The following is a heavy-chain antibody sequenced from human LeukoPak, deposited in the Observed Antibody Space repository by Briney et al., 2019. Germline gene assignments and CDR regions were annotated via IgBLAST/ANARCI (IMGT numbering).Heavy chain of an antibody. CDR2: IWYDGSNK. CDR3: SRDQEDTMIVGYGDALDI. J-gene: IGHJ3*02. Sequence: GGSLRLSCAASGFTFSTYGMHWVRQAPGKGLEWVAVIWYDGSNKYYADSVKGRFTISRDNSKNTLYLQMNSLRAEDTAVYYCSRDQEDTMIVGYGDALDIWGEGTMVTVSS. CDR1: GFTFSTYG. D-gene: IGHD3-22*01. V-gene: IGHV3-33*08.